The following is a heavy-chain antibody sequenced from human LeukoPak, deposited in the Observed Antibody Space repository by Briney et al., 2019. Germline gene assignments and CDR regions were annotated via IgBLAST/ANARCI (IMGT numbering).Heavy chain of an antibody. CDR2: ISDSGGGT. Sequence: GGSLRLSCAASGFTFSSYAMSWVRQAPGKGLEWVSAISDSGGGTYYADSVKGRFTISRDNAKNSLYLQMNSLRAEDTALYYCARVGYYYGSGSYYKVGYYYYYMDVWGKGTTVTVSS. J-gene: IGHJ6*03. D-gene: IGHD3-10*01. V-gene: IGHV3-23*01. CDR1: GFTFSSYA. CDR3: ARVGYYYGSGSYYKVGYYYYYMDV.